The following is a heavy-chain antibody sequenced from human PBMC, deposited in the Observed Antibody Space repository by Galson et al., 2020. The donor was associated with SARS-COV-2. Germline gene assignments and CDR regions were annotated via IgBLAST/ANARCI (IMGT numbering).Heavy chain of an antibody. Sequence: ASVKVSCKASGYSFTGYGVAWVRQAPGQGLEWMGRISPYNGNTNQAQKLQGRFTMTTDTTTTTAYMELRSLRSDDTAMYYCARAPGYYDRSVHYFQYYDHWGQGTLVTVSS. D-gene: IGHD3-22*01. CDR2: ISPYNGNT. CDR1: GYSFTGYG. CDR3: ARAPGYYDRSVHYFQYYDH. J-gene: IGHJ4*02. V-gene: IGHV1-18*01.